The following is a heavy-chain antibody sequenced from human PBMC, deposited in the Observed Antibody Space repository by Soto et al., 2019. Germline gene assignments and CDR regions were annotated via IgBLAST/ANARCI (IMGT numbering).Heavy chain of an antibody. CDR1: GFTFSNAW. CDR3: TYQVGATIFDY. Sequence: PGGSLRLSCAASGFTFSNAWMSWVRQSPGKGLEWVGRIKSKTDGGTTDYAAPVKGRFTIASDDSKTTLYLQMNSLKTEATAVYYCTYQVGATIFDYWGQGTLVTVSS. CDR2: IKSKTDGGTT. J-gene: IGHJ4*02. D-gene: IGHD1-26*01. V-gene: IGHV3-15*01.